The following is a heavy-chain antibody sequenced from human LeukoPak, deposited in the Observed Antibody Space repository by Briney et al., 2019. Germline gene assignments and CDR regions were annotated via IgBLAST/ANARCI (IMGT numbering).Heavy chain of an antibody. J-gene: IGHJ3*02. V-gene: IGHV4-39*01. Sequence: PSETLSLTCTVSGGSISSSSYYWGWIRQPPGKGLEWIGSIYYSGSTYYNPSLKSRVTISVVTSKNQFSLKLSSVTAADTAVYYCARPNYYDSSGPGAFDIWGQGTMVTVSS. CDR1: GGSISSSSYY. D-gene: IGHD3-22*01. CDR2: IYYSGST. CDR3: ARPNYYDSSGPGAFDI.